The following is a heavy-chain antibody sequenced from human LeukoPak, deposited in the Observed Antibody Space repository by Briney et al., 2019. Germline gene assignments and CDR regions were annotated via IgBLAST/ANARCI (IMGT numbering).Heavy chain of an antibody. CDR3: ARGRSRNAYNHGY. J-gene: IGHJ4*02. V-gene: IGHV4-4*02. D-gene: IGHD5-24*01. Sequence: SGTLSLTCVVSGGSITSGKWWTWVRQPPGRGLDWIGEIYHSGSTNYNPSLKSRVTISVDKSKNQFSLKLSSVTAADTAVYYCARGRSRNAYNHGYWGQGTLVAVSS. CDR2: IYHSGST. CDR1: GGSITSGKW.